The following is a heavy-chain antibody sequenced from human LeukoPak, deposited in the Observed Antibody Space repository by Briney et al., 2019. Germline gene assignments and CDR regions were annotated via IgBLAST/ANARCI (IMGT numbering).Heavy chain of an antibody. D-gene: IGHD3-22*01. CDR3: ARTPPSTYYYDSSGPPHWFDP. CDR1: GGSISSYY. Sequence: SETLSLTCTVSGGSISSYYWSWIRQPPGKGLEWIGYIYYSGNTNYNPSLKSRVTIPVDTSKNQFSLKLSSVTAADTAVYHCARTPPSTYYYDSSGPPHWFDPWGQGTLVTVSS. CDR2: IYYSGNT. J-gene: IGHJ5*02. V-gene: IGHV4-59*08.